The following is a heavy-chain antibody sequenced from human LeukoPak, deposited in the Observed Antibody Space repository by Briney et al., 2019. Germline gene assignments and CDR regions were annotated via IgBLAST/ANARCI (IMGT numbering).Heavy chain of an antibody. CDR3: ARLVGATYFDY. D-gene: IGHD1-26*01. CDR2: INPNSGGT. V-gene: IGHV1-2*02. J-gene: IGHJ4*02. CDR1: GYTFTGYY. Sequence: ASVTVSFKSSGYTFTGYYIHWVRQAPGQGLEWMGWINPNSGGTNYAQKFQGRVTMTRDTSISTAYMELSRLRSDDTAVYYCARLVGATYFDYWGQGTLVTVSS.